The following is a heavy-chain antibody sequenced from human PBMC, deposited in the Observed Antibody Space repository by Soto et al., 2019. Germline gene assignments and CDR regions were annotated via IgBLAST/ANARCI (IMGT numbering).Heavy chain of an antibody. CDR2: IKQDGSEI. J-gene: IGHJ4*02. CDR3: ARDPVCSGGSCYDY. D-gene: IGHD2-15*01. V-gene: IGHV3-7*01. Sequence: PGGSLRLSCAASGFTFSRYWMTWVRQAPGEGLEWVANIKQDGSEIYYVDSVKGRFTISRDNAENSLYLQMNSLRAEDTAVYYCARDPVCSGGSCYDYWGQGTLVTVS. CDR1: GFTFSRYW.